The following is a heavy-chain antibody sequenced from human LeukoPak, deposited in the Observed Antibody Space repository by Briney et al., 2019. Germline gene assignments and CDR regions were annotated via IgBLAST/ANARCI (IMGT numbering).Heavy chain of an antibody. V-gene: IGHV3-21*01. Sequence: GGSLRLSCAASGFTFSSYSMNWVRQAPGKGLEWVSSISSSSSYIYYADSVKGRFTISRDNAKNSLYLQMNSLRAEDTAVYYCARDGSTGYCSGGSCSDAFDIWGQGTMVTVSS. CDR3: ARDGSTGYCSGGSCSDAFDI. CDR2: ISSSSSYI. CDR1: GFTFSSYS. J-gene: IGHJ3*02. D-gene: IGHD2-15*01.